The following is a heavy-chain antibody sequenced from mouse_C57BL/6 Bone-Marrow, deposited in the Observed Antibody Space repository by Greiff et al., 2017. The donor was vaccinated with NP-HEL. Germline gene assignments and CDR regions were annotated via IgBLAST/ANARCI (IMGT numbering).Heavy chain of an antibody. CDR3: TSGGSSPDALDY. CDR2: IDPENGDT. V-gene: IGHV14-4*01. D-gene: IGHD1-1*01. J-gene: IGHJ4*01. CDR1: GFNIKDDY. Sequence: VQLQQSGAELVRPGASVKLSCTVSGFNIKDDYMHWVKQRPEQGLEWIGWIDPENGDTEYASKFKGKATITVDTTSNTAYLHLSSLTSEDTVVYYGTSGGSSPDALDYWGQGTAVTVSS.